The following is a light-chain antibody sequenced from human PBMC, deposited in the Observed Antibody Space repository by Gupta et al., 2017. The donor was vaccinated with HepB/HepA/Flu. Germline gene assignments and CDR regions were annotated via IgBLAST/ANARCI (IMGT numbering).Light chain of an antibody. CDR1: NIGERS. J-gene: IGLJ2*01. CDR3: HVWDNTSDHPVI. CDR2: ADR. V-gene: IGLV3-21*01. Sequence: YVLTQPPSVSLAPGKTARINCGGANIGERSLQWYQQRSGQAPVLVIYADRERPSGIPERFSGSNAGNTATLTISGVEVGDEADYYCHVWDNTSDHPVIFGGGTKLTIL.